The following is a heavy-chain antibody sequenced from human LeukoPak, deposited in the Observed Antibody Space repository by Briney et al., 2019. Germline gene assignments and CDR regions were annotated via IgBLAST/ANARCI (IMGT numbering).Heavy chain of an antibody. Sequence: ASVKVSCKASGYTFTGYYMHWVRQAPGQGLEWMGWINPNSGGTNYAQKFQGRVTMTRDTSISTAYMELSRLRSDDTAVYYCARDFGADSTEYFYYYGMDVWGQGTTVTVSS. D-gene: IGHD3-22*01. CDR1: GYTFTGYY. V-gene: IGHV1-2*02. CDR3: ARDFGADSTEYFYYYGMDV. J-gene: IGHJ6*02. CDR2: INPNSGGT.